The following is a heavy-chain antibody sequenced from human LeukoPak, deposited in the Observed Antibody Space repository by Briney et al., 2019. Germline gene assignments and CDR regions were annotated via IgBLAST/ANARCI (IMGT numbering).Heavy chain of an antibody. CDR2: IWSDGSNK. D-gene: IGHD3-9*01. CDR1: GFIFSTYG. J-gene: IGHJ4*02. CDR3: AKFYDILTGYFDS. Sequence: GGSLRLSCAASGFIFSTYGVYWVRQAPGKGLEWVAVIWSDGSNKYHADSVKGRFTISRDNSKNTLYLQMNSLRAEDTAVYYCAKFYDILTGYFDSWGQGTLVTVSS. V-gene: IGHV3-33*06.